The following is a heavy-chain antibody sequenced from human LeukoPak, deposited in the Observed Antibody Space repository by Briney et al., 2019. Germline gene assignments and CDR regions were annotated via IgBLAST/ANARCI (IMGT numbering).Heavy chain of an antibody. Sequence: PSGTLSLTCTVSGGSINFYYWNWIRQPAGKGLEWIGRIYSTGSTNYSPSLKSRVTMSVDKSKNQFSLNLSSVTAADTAVYYCARGIADPYSFDSWGQGILVTVSS. CDR3: ARGIADPYSFDS. J-gene: IGHJ4*02. CDR1: GGSINFYY. V-gene: IGHV4-4*07. CDR2: IYSTGST. D-gene: IGHD6-13*01.